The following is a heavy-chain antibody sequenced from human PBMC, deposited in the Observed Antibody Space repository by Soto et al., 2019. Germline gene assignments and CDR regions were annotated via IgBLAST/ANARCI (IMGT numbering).Heavy chain of an antibody. J-gene: IGHJ1*01. CDR3: AKGGTYSANFQH. CDR2: INGGGTRT. D-gene: IGHD2-15*01. Sequence: GGSLRLSCAASGFTFSSYSMNWVRQAPGKGLEWVSAINGGGTRTYYADSAKGRFTISRDSSKNRLYLQMGSLSAEDTAVYYCAKGGTYSANFQHWGQGTLVTVSS. CDR1: GFTFSSYS. V-gene: IGHV3-23*01.